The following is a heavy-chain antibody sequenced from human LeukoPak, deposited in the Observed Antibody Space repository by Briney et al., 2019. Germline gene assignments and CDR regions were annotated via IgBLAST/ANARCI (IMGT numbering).Heavy chain of an antibody. CDR2: IYYSGSA. CDR1: GGSISSSY. D-gene: IGHD3-10*01. J-gene: IGHJ5*02. Sequence: SETLSLACTVSGGSISSSYWSWIRQPPGKGLEWIGYIYYSGSANYNPSLKSRVTISVDTSKNQFSLKLSSVTAADTAFYYCARGGYYGSGNDFRFDPWGQGTLVTVSS. CDR3: ARGGYYGSGNDFRFDP. V-gene: IGHV4-59*01.